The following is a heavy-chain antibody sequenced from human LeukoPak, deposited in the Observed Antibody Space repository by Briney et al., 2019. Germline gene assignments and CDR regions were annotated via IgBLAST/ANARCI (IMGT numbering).Heavy chain of an antibody. CDR1: GYTFTSYA. V-gene: IGHV1-3*01. D-gene: IGHD4/OR15-4a*01. J-gene: IGHJ4*02. CDR2: INAGNGNT. Sequence: ASVTVSCKACGYTFTSYALHWVRQAPGQRLDWMGWINAGNGNTKYSQKFQGRVTITRDTSASTAYMELSSLRSEDTAVYYCASGHLGYGVDYWGQGTLVTVSS. CDR3: ASGHLGYGVDY.